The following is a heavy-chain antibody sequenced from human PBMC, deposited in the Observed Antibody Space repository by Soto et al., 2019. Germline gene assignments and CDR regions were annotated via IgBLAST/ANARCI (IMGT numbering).Heavy chain of an antibody. V-gene: IGHV3-33*01. Sequence: GGSLRLSCATSGFNFSSYSMHWVRQAPGKGLEWVAVIWYDGSNKYYGDSVKGRFTISRDNSKNTVHLQMNNLRAEDTAVYYCARPKTKVTTFGMDVWGQGTTVSVSS. CDR3: ARPKTKVTTFGMDV. CDR2: IWYDGSNK. D-gene: IGHD4-4*01. J-gene: IGHJ6*02. CDR1: GFNFSSYS.